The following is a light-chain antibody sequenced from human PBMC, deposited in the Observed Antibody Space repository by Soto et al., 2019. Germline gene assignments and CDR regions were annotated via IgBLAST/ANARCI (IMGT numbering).Light chain of an antibody. CDR2: DAS. V-gene: IGKV3-15*01. Sequence: EVVMTQSPATLSVSPGERATLSCRASESVSRNLAWYQQKPGQAPRLLIYDASTRATGIPDRFSGGGSGTEFTLTISSLEPEDFAVYYCQQRHNWRLTFGPGTRVDI. J-gene: IGKJ3*01. CDR1: ESVSRN. CDR3: QQRHNWRLT.